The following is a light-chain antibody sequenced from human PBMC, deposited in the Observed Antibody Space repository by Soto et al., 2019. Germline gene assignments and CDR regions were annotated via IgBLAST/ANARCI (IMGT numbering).Light chain of an antibody. CDR1: TGPVTSDHF. CDR2: DTT. Sequence: QAVVTQEPSLTVSPGETLTLTCASNTGPVTSDHFPSWFQQKPGQAPRALIFDTTNKHSWTPSRFSGSLLGGEAALTLSGAQPADEADYFCLLSYDGTQVFGGGTKVTVL. J-gene: IGLJ3*02. CDR3: LLSYDGTQV. V-gene: IGLV7-46*01.